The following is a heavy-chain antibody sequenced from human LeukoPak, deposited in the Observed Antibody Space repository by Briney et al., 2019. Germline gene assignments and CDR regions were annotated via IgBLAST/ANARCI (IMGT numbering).Heavy chain of an antibody. V-gene: IGHV3-21*01. CDR3: ARDTAMVQYFDY. J-gene: IGHJ4*02. CDR1: GFTFSSYS. Sequence: GGSLRLSCAASGFTFSSYSMNWVRQAPGKGLEWVSSISSSSSYIYYADSVKGRFTISRDNAKTSLYLQMNSLRAEDTAVYYCARDTAMVQYFDYWGQGTLVTVSS. CDR2: ISSSSSYI. D-gene: IGHD5-18*01.